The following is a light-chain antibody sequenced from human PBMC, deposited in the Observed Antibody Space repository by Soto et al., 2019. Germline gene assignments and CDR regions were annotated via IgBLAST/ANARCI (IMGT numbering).Light chain of an antibody. Sequence: EIVLTQSPGTLSLSPGERATLSCRASQTISNNYLAWYQQKPGQAPRLLIYGASSRATGIPDRFRGRGSGTDFTLTISRLVPEDFAVYYCQRYGGSPRTFGQGTKVEI. V-gene: IGKV3-20*01. CDR2: GAS. CDR1: QTISNNY. J-gene: IGKJ1*01. CDR3: QRYGGSPRT.